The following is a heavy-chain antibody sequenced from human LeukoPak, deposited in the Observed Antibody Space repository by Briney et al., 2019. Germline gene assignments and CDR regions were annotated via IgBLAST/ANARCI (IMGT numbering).Heavy chain of an antibody. J-gene: IGHJ4*02. D-gene: IGHD2-2*01. V-gene: IGHV3-30-3*01. CDR1: GFTFSSYW. CDR2: ISYDGSNK. CDR3: ARVLGYCSSTSCPGDY. Sequence: GGSLRLSCAASGFTFSSYWMSWVRQAPGKGLEWVAVISYDGSNKYYADSVKGRFTISRDNSKNTLYLQMNSLRAEDTAVYYCARVLGYCSSTSCPGDYWGQGTLVTVSS.